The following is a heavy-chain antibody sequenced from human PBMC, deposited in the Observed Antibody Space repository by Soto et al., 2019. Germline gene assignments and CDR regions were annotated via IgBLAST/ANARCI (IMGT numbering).Heavy chain of an antibody. CDR3: ASDVIGHDNYETIGYYFDH. D-gene: IGHD3-16*01. Sequence: EASVKVSCKASGGTFSSYTISWVRQAPGQGLEWMGRIIPILGIANYAQKFQGRVTMTADTSTSTAYMELSGLRSEDTAVYYCASDVIGHDNYETIGYYFDHWGPGTLVTVSS. V-gene: IGHV1-69*02. CDR1: GGTFSSYT. CDR2: IIPILGIA. J-gene: IGHJ4*02.